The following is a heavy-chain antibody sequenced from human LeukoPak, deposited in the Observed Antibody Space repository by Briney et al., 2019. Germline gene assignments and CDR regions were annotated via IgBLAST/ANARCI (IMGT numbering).Heavy chain of an antibody. Sequence: GASVKVSCKASGGTFSSYAISWVRQAPGHGLEWMGGIIPIFGTANYAQKFQGRVTITADESTSTAYMELSSLRSEDTAVYYCARGAGGYCSGGSCYSGEPPLDYWGQGTLVTVSS. D-gene: IGHD2-15*01. CDR3: ARGAGGYCSGGSCYSGEPPLDY. CDR2: IIPIFGTA. CDR1: GGTFSSYA. V-gene: IGHV1-69*13. J-gene: IGHJ4*02.